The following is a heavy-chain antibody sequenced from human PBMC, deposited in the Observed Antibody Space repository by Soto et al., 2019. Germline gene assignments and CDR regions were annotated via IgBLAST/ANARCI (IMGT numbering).Heavy chain of an antibody. D-gene: IGHD4-4*01. CDR3: ARINKVTYYYYGMDV. Sequence: GESLKISCKGSGYSFTSYWIGWVRQMPGKGLEWMGIIYPGDSDTRYSPSFQGQVTISADKSISTAYLQWSSLKDSDTAMYYCARINKVTYYYYGMDVGGQGTTVTVSS. V-gene: IGHV5-51*01. J-gene: IGHJ6*02. CDR1: GYSFTSYW. CDR2: IYPGDSDT.